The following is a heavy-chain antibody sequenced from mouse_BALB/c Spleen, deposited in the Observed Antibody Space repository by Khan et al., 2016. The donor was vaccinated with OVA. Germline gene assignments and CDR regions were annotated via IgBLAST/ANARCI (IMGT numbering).Heavy chain of an antibody. CDR1: GFTFSDYY. CDR3: ARGHYGDPFSY. D-gene: IGHD2-13*01. Sequence: EVELVESGGGLVKPGGSLKLSCAASGFTFSDYYMYWIRQTPEKRLEWVATISDGSTYTYYPDSVQGRFTISRDNAKNSLYLQMSSLKAEDTAIYYCARGHYGDPFSYWGQGTLVTVSA. V-gene: IGHV5-4*02. CDR2: ISDGSTYT. J-gene: IGHJ3*01.